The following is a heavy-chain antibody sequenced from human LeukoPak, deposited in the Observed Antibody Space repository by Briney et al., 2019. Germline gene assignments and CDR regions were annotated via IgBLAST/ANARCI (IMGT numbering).Heavy chain of an antibody. J-gene: IGHJ4*02. CDR3: ARVGVLSSSWLLY. Sequence: GGSLRLSCAASGFTFDDYAMHRVRQAPGKGLEWVSFISWDGGSTYYADSVKGRFTLSRDNSKNTLYLRMNSLRAEDTAVYYCARVGVLSSSWLLYWGQGTLVTVSS. CDR1: GFTFDDYA. V-gene: IGHV3-43D*03. D-gene: IGHD6-13*01. CDR2: ISWDGGST.